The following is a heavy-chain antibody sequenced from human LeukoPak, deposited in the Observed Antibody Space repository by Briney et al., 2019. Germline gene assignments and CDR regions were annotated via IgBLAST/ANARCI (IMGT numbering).Heavy chain of an antibody. D-gene: IGHD5-18*01. CDR1: GFTFSSYA. V-gene: IGHV3-30-3*01. CDR3: ARAGWDTAMGSPFDY. J-gene: IGHJ4*02. CDR2: ISYDGSNK. Sequence: GRSLRLSCAASGFTFSSYAMHWVRQAPGKGLEWVAVISYDGSNKYYADSVKGRFTISRDNSKNTLYLQMNSLRAEDTAVYYCARAGWDTAMGSPFDYWGQGTLVTVSS.